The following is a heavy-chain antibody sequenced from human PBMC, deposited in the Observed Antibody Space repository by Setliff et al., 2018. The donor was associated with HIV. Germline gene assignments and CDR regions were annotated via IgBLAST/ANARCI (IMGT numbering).Heavy chain of an antibody. Sequence: WASVKVSCKASGGTFSTHAISWVRQAPGQGLEWMGRIVPIFVTTNYAQKFQGRVTITRDTSASTAYMELSSLRSEDTAVYYCTRGGISDYWGQGTLVTVSS. D-gene: IGHD3-3*02. CDR3: TRGGISDY. CDR2: IVPIFVTT. V-gene: IGHV1-69*05. J-gene: IGHJ4*02. CDR1: GGTFSTHA.